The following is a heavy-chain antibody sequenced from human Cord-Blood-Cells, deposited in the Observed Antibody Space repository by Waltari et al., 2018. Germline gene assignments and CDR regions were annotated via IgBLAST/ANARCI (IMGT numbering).Heavy chain of an antibody. V-gene: IGHV3-7*01. CDR3: ARDGRSGSYSDY. CDR1: GFTFSSNW. J-gene: IGHJ4*02. D-gene: IGHD1-26*01. Sequence: EVQLVESGGGLVQPGGSLRLSCAASGFTFSSNWMCWVRQAPGKGLEWVANIKQDGSEKYYGDSVKGRFTISRDNAKNSLYLQMNSLRAEDTAVYYCARDGRSGSYSDYWGQGTLVTVSS. CDR2: IKQDGSEK.